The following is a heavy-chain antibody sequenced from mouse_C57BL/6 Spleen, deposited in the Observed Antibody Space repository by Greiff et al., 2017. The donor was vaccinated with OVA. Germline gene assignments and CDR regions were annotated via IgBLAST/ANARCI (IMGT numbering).Heavy chain of an antibody. CDR2: INPNNGGT. CDR3: ARYYDYGGGLYAMDY. J-gene: IGHJ4*01. Sequence: EVQLQQSGPELVKPGASVKISCKASGYTFTDYYMNWVKQSHGKSLEWIGDINPNNGGTSYNQKFKGKATLTVDKSSSTAYMELRSLTSEDSAVYYCARYYDYGGGLYAMDYWGQGTSVTVSS. CDR1: GYTFTDYY. V-gene: IGHV1-26*01. D-gene: IGHD2-4*01.